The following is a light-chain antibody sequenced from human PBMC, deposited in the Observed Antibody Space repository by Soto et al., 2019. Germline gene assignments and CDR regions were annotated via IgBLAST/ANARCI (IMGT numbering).Light chain of an antibody. Sequence: DIQMTQSPSSLSASVGDRVTITCRASQDISNYLAWYQQKPGTVPKVLIYAASTLQSGVPSRFSGSGSGTDFTLTISSLQPEDVATYYCQKSNSATCTFGPGTKVDIK. CDR1: QDISNY. CDR2: AAS. J-gene: IGKJ3*01. V-gene: IGKV1-27*01. CDR3: QKSNSATCT.